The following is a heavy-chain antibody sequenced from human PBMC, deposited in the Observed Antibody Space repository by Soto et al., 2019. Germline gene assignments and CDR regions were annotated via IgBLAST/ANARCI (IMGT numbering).Heavy chain of an antibody. D-gene: IGHD3-10*01. Sequence: SETLSLTCTVSGASVGTGYWSWIRQPPGKGLEWIGFMYYSGSFNYNPSLRSRVTISVDTSKNQFSLQWSSLKASDTAMYYCARLGGRYYGSERYYYYGMDVWGQGTTVTVS. V-gene: IGHV4-59*02. CDR1: GASVGTGY. CDR3: ARLGGRYYGSERYYYYGMDV. J-gene: IGHJ6*02. CDR2: MYYSGSF.